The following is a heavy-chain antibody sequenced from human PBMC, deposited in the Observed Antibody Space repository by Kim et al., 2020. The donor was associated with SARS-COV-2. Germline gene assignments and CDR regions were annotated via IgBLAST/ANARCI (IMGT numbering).Heavy chain of an antibody. J-gene: IGHJ4*02. CDR2: IYYSGST. D-gene: IGHD5-18*01. CDR1: GGSISSYY. Sequence: SETLSLTCTVSGGSISSYYWSWIRQPPGKGLEWIGYIYYSGSTNYNPSLKSRVTISVDTSKNQFSLKLSSVTAADTAVYYCAAQGYAIDYWGQGTLVTVSS. V-gene: IGHV4-59*08. CDR3: AAQGYAIDY.